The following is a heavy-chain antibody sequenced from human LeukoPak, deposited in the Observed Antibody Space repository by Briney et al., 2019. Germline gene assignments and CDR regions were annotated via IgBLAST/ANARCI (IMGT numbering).Heavy chain of an antibody. D-gene: IGHD3-9*01. V-gene: IGHV1-3*01. CDR2: INAGNGNT. CDR3: AKDPGYYDILTGYYLDY. Sequence: GASVKVSCKASGYTFTSYAMHWVRQAPGQRLEWMGWINAGNGNTKYSQKFQGRVTITRDTSASTAYMELSSLRSEDTAVYYCAKDPGYYDILTGYYLDYWGQGTLVTVSS. CDR1: GYTFTSYA. J-gene: IGHJ4*02.